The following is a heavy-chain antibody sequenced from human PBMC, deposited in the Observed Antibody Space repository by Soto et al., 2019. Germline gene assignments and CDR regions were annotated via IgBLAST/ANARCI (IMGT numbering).Heavy chain of an antibody. D-gene: IGHD3-16*01. V-gene: IGHV1-46*03. CDR3: TRDRGTSMITKLFDY. CDR2: INPSGGGT. J-gene: IGHJ4*02. CDR1: GYTFTSYY. Sequence: ASVKVSCKASGYTFTSYYLHWVRQAPGQGLEWMGIINPSGGGTSYAQKFQSRVTMTIDSSTSTVYMELNSLISDDTAVYYCTRDRGTSMITKLFDYWGQGTLVTVSS.